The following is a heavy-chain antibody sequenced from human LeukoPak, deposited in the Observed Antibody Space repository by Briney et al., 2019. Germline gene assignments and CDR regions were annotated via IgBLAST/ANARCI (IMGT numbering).Heavy chain of an antibody. D-gene: IGHD1-26*01. CDR2: IKQDGSEK. J-gene: IGHJ4*02. V-gene: IGHV3-7*03. CDR3: AKVVTKWELLYFDY. CDR1: GFTFSTYW. Sequence: GGSLRLSCAASGFTFSTYWMTWVRQAPGKGLEWVANIKQDGSEKYYVDSVKGRFTISRDNAKNSLYLQMNSLRAEDTALYYCAKVVTKWELLYFDYWGQGILVTVSS.